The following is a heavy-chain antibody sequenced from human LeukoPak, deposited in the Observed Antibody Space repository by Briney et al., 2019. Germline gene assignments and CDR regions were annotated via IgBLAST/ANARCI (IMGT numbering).Heavy chain of an antibody. V-gene: IGHV1-46*01. CDR2: IHPSDGDT. Sequence: GASVKVSCKASGYTFTNFYMHWVRQAPGQGLEWMGLIHPSDGDTKYAQEFQDRVTMTRDTSTSTVYMELSSLRFEDTAVYYCARDMGPIQRGITIFGVVTDYYYYGMDVWGQGTTVTVSS. D-gene: IGHD3-3*01. CDR3: ARDMGPIQRGITIFGVVTDYYYYGMDV. CDR1: GYTFTNFY. J-gene: IGHJ6*02.